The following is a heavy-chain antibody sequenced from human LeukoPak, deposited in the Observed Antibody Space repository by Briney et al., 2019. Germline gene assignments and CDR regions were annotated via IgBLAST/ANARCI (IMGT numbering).Heavy chain of an antibody. CDR3: AREGPQGRTPNWFDP. CDR1: GFTFSSYS. D-gene: IGHD2-15*01. Sequence: PGGSLRLSCAASGFTFSSYSMNWVRQAPGKGLEWVSYISSSSSYIKYADSVRGRFTISRDNAKNSLYLQMNSLRGEDTAVYYCAREGPQGRTPNWFDPWGQGTLVTVSP. V-gene: IGHV3-21*04. J-gene: IGHJ5*02. CDR2: ISSSSSYI.